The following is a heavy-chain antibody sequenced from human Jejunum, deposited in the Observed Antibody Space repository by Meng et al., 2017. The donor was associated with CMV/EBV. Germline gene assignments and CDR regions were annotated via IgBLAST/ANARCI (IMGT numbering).Heavy chain of an antibody. Sequence: SGYSFPAYSMHWVRQAPGQGPEWMGWINPKSGDTTYAQQFQGRVTMTRDTSISTAYMERSSLRSDDTAVYYCATSSSGFDFWTDYWGQGTLVTVSS. J-gene: IGHJ4*02. CDR1: GYSFPAYS. CDR3: ATSSSGFDFWTDY. D-gene: IGHD5-12*01. CDR2: INPKSGDT. V-gene: IGHV1-2*02.